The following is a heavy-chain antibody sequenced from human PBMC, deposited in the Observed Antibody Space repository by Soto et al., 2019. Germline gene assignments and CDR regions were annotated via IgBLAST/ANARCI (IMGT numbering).Heavy chain of an antibody. CDR2: IYYSGST. D-gene: IGHD6-19*01. CDR1: GGSISSYY. J-gene: IGHJ5*02. V-gene: IGHV4-59*08. CDR3: ASQSVESSGWRGGFWGFDP. Sequence: SETLSLTCTVSGGSISSYYWSWIRQPPGKGLEWIGYIYYSGSTNYNPSLKSRVTISVDTSKNQFSLKLSSVTAADTAVYYCASQSVESSGWRGGFWGFDPWGQGTLVTVSS.